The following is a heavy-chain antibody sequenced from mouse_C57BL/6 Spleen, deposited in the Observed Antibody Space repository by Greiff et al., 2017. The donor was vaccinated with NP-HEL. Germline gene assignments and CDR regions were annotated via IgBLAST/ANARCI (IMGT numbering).Heavy chain of an antibody. CDR2: IDPSDSYT. CDR3: ARRGRYYFDY. J-gene: IGHJ2*01. CDR1: GYTFTSYW. V-gene: IGHV1-59*01. Sequence: VQLQQSGAELVRPGTSVKLSCKASGYTFTSYWMHWVKQRPGQGLEWIGVIDPSDSYTNYNQKFKGKATLTVDTSSSTAYMQLSSLTSEDSAVYYCARRGRYYFDYWGQGTTLTVSS.